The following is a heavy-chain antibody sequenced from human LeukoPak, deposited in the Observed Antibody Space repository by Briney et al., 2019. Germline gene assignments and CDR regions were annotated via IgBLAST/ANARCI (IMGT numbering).Heavy chain of an antibody. J-gene: IGHJ6*02. CDR1: GFTFSNYA. D-gene: IGHD3-3*01. V-gene: IGHV3-23*01. Sequence: GASLRLSCAASGFTFSNYAMSWVRQAPGKGLEWVSGIGKSDDGTHYADSVKGRFTISRDNSKNTLYLQMNSLRAEDTAVYYCAKAGFWSGYLVSGMDVWGQGTTVTVSS. CDR2: IGKSDDGT. CDR3: AKAGFWSGYLVSGMDV.